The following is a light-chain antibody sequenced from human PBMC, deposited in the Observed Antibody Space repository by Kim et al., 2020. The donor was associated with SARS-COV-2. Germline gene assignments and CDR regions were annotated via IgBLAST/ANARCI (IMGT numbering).Light chain of an antibody. J-gene: IGKJ2*01. Sequence: SASIGDRVTITCRASQNIGNHLNWYQQKQGKAPNLLIYVAAGLHSGVPSRFSGGGSGTDFTLTINSLQPGDFATYFCQQTYTTPYTFGQGTKLEI. CDR3: QQTYTTPYT. CDR1: QNIGNH. CDR2: VAA. V-gene: IGKV1-39*01.